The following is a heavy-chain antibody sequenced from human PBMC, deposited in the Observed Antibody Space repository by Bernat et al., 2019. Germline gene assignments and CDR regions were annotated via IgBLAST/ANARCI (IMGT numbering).Heavy chain of an antibody. CDR1: GFAFSGAA. J-gene: IGHJ6*02. CDR3: TFISVGRDD. V-gene: IGHV3-73*02. CDR2: IRNKANSYAT. D-gene: IGHD3-10*01. Sequence: EVQLVESGGGLVQPGGSLKLSCAASGFAFSGAAMHWVRQAPGKGLEWIGRIRNKANSYATSYTASVKVRFTIYRDDSKKTTDLQMSSMKTEDTADYYCTFISVGRDDWGQGTMVTVSS.